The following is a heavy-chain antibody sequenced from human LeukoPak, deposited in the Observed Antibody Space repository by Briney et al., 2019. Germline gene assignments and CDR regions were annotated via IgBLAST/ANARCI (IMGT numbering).Heavy chain of an antibody. Sequence: GGSLRLSCSASGFTFSSFAMTWVRQAPGKGLEWVASISGSGVSSYHADSVKGRFTISRDNSRNTLYLQMNSLRAEDTAVFYCAKVRYMNSWYREIDYWGQGTLVTVSS. CDR1: GFTFSSFA. V-gene: IGHV3-23*01. CDR2: ISGSGVSS. CDR3: AKVRYMNSWYREIDY. J-gene: IGHJ4*02. D-gene: IGHD6-13*01.